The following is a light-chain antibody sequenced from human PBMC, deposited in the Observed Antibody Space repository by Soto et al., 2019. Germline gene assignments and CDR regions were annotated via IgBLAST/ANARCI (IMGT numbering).Light chain of an antibody. CDR3: NSYAGSSNV. CDR2: EVN. J-gene: IGLJ1*01. Sequence: QSVLTQPPSASGSPGQSVAISCTGTSSDVGGYNYVSWYQQHPGKAPKLMIYEVNKRPSGVPDRFSGSKSGNTASLTVSGLQAEDEADYYCNSYAGSSNVFGTGTKLTVL. CDR1: SSDVGGYNY. V-gene: IGLV2-8*01.